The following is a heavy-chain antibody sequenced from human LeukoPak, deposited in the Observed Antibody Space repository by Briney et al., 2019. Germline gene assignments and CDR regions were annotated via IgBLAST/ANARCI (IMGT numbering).Heavy chain of an antibody. CDR1: GFTFRSYA. CDR3: AREVDRSFDWLPPDAFDI. CDR2: ISSSLTTI. J-gene: IGHJ3*02. Sequence: GGSLRLSCAGSGFTFRSYAMSWVRQAPGKGLEWVSSISSSLTTIYYADSVKGRFTVSRDNAKNSVSLQMTGLRVEDTALYYCAREVDRSFDWLPPDAFDIWGQGTMVTVSS. D-gene: IGHD3-9*01. V-gene: IGHV3-48*04.